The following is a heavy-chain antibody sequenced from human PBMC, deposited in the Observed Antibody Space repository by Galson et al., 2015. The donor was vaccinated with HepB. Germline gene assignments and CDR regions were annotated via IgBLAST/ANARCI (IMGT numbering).Heavy chain of an antibody. CDR3: AREDRYTYIVSFDY. Sequence: SLRLSCAASGFTFSNYGMHWVRQAPGKGLEWVALIWKDGSNKYYADSVEGRFSISRDNSKNALYLQMNSLRAEDTAMYFCAREDRYTYIVSFDYWGQGARVTVSS. CDR2: IWKDGSNK. J-gene: IGHJ4*02. V-gene: IGHV3-33*01. D-gene: IGHD5-18*01. CDR1: GFTFSNYG.